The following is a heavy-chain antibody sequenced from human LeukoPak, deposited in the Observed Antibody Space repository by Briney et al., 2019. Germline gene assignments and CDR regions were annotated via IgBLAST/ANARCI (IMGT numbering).Heavy chain of an antibody. CDR3: ARLTRLSTSPDRYYLDY. D-gene: IGHD6-6*01. V-gene: IGHV4-4*09. CDR2: IYTSGGT. Sequence: SETLSLTCTVSGDSISSYYWSWIRQPPGQGLEWIGYIYTSGGTNYIPSLKGRVTISIDTSKNQFSLKLSSVTAADSAVYYCARLTRLSTSPDRYYLDYWGQGTLVTVSS. J-gene: IGHJ4*02. CDR1: GDSISSYY.